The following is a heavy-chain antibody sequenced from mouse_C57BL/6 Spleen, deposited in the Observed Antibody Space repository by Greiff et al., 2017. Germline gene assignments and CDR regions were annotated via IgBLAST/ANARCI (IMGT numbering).Heavy chain of an antibody. Sequence: EVMLVESGGGLVKPGGSLKLSCAASGFTFSDYGMHWVRQAPEKGLEWVAYISSGSSTIYSADTVKGRFTISRDNAKNTLFLQMTSLRSEDTAMYYCARKDYYGSSLGYWGQGTSVTVSS. CDR2: ISSGSSTI. CDR3: ARKDYYGSSLGY. D-gene: IGHD1-1*01. CDR1: GFTFSDYG. V-gene: IGHV5-17*01. J-gene: IGHJ4*01.